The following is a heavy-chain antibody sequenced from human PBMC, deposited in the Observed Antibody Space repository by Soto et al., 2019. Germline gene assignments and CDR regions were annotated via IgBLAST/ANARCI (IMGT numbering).Heavy chain of an antibody. J-gene: IGHJ4*02. CDR3: LRDQRHWNEFADQ. D-gene: IGHD1-1*01. Sequence: VQLVESGGGLVQPGGSLRLSCAASGFAFGSYWMHWDRQAPGKGLVWVSRISQDGAIATQADSVKGRFTISRDNAKNTLFLQMNSLRADGTAVYYCLRDQRHWNEFADQWGQGTLVTVSS. CDR2: ISQDGAIA. V-gene: IGHV3-74*01. CDR1: GFAFGSYW.